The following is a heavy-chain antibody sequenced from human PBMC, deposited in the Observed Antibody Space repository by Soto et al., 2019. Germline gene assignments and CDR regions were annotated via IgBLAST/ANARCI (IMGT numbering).Heavy chain of an antibody. Sequence: PGGSLRLSCAVSGFTFSSYSMNWVRQAPGKGLEWVSSISSSSSYIYYADSVKGRFTISRDNAKNSLYLQMNSLRAEDTAVYYCASSGFLGEAPFDYWGQGTLVTVSS. CDR2: ISSSSSYI. D-gene: IGHD3-16*01. CDR1: GFTFSSYS. CDR3: ASSGFLGEAPFDY. J-gene: IGHJ4*02. V-gene: IGHV3-21*01.